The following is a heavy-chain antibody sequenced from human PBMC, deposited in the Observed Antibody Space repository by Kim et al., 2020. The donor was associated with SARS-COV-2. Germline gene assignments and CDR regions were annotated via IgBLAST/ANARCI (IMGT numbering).Heavy chain of an antibody. V-gene: IGHV4-59*08. Sequence: SETLSLTCSVSGGSISSYYWSWIRQPPGKGLEWIGYIYYSGSTNYSPSLKSRVTISIDKSKNQFSLKLRSVTAADTAVYYCARHRGQRLDAFDIWGQGTMVPVSS. CDR1: GGSISSYY. D-gene: IGHD2-21*01. J-gene: IGHJ3*02. CDR2: IYYSGST. CDR3: ARHRGQRLDAFDI.